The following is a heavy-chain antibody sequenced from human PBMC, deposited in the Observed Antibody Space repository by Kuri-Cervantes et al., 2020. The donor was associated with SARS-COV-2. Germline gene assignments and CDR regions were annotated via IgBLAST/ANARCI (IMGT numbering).Heavy chain of an antibody. Sequence: ESLKISCAASGFTFSSYAMHWVRQAPGKGLEWIGRIYTSGSTNYNPSLKSRVTMSVDTSKNQFSLKLSSVTAADTAVYYCAREPHYYDSSGYYSRFDYWGQGTLVTVSS. CDR2: IYTSGST. J-gene: IGHJ4*02. CDR3: AREPHYYDSSGYYSRFDY. D-gene: IGHD3-22*01. CDR1: GFTFSSYA. V-gene: IGHV4-4*07.